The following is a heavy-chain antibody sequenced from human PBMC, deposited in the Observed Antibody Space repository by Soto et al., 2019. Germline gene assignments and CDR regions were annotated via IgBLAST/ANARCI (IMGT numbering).Heavy chain of an antibody. CDR3: ARDHGVVVPAPTGFAP. J-gene: IGHJ5*02. D-gene: IGHD2-2*01. CDR2: INPSGGST. Sequence: ASVKVSCKASGYTFTSYYMHWVRQAPGQGLEWMGIINPSGGSTSYAQKFQGRVTMTRDTSTSTVYMELSSLRSEDTAVYFCARDHGVVVPAPTGFAPWAQGTLVTVS. CDR1: GYTFTSYY. V-gene: IGHV1-46*03.